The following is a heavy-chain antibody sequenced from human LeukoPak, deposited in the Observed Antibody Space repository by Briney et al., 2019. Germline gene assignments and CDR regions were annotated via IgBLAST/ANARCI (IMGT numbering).Heavy chain of an antibody. CDR2: ISNSSGYI. CDR3: AKALAGSYYAGGQRYYFDY. J-gene: IGHJ4*02. V-gene: IGHV3-21*01. CDR1: GCTFITYC. Sequence: GGSMLLSCGTCGCTFITYCMNWLRRPPAREVEGGSGISNSSGYIYDAGTEKGRLTISRDNSKNTVYLQMNSLRTEDTAVYHCAKALAGSYYAGGQRYYFDYWGQGTLVTVSS. D-gene: IGHD3-10*01.